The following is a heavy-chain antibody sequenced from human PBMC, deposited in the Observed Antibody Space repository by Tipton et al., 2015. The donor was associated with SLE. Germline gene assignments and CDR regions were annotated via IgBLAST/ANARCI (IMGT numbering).Heavy chain of an antibody. D-gene: IGHD4-17*01. Sequence: SLRLSCAASGFTVSTNYMSWVRQAPGKGLEWVSVIYSGGSTYYADSVQGRFTLSRDTSKNTLSLQMNSLRAEDTAVYYCASHYGHYVVSYFDSWGQGTLVTVSS. CDR2: IYSGGST. V-gene: IGHV3-53*01. CDR3: ASHYGHYVVSYFDS. J-gene: IGHJ4*02. CDR1: GFTVSTNY.